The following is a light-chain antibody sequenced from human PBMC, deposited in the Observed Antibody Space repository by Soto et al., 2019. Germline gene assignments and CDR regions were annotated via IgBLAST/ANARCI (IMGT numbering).Light chain of an antibody. CDR3: QQYGSSPWT. CDR1: QSVSSSY. Sequence: EIVLTKNPGTLSLSPGERATLSCRASQSVSSSYLAWYQQKPGQAPRLLIYGASSRATGIPDRFSGSGSGTDFTLTISRLEPEDFAVYYCQQYGSSPWTFGQGTKV. CDR2: GAS. V-gene: IGKV3-20*01. J-gene: IGKJ1*01.